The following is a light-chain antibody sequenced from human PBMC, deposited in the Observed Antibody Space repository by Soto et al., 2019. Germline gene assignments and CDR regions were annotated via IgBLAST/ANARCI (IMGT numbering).Light chain of an antibody. CDR2: GAS. Sequence: IVMTQSPATLSVSPGERATLSCRASQSVSSNLAWYQQKPGQAPRLLIYGASTRATGIPATFSGSGSGTEFTLTISSLQSEDFAVYYCQQYNSWPLLFGGGTKVEIK. CDR3: QQYNSWPLL. CDR1: QSVSSN. V-gene: IGKV3-15*01. J-gene: IGKJ4*01.